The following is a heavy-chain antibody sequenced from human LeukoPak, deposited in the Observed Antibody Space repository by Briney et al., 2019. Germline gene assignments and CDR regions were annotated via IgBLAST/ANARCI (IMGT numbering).Heavy chain of an antibody. CDR2: INSDGSSI. V-gene: IGHV3-74*01. CDR1: GFTFSSYR. Sequence: GGSLRLSCAASGFTFSSYRMHWVRQAPGKGLVWVSRINSDGSSITYADSVKGRFTISRDNAKNTLYLQMNSLKVEDTAVYYCARANYMDVWGKGTTVTVSS. CDR3: ARANYMDV. J-gene: IGHJ6*03.